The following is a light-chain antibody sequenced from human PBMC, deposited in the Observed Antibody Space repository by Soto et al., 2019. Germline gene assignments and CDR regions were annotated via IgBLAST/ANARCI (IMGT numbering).Light chain of an antibody. CDR1: SSDVGGYPY. J-gene: IGLJ1*01. V-gene: IGLV2-8*01. CDR3: ISYAGSDNFV. Sequence: QSALTQPASASGSPGQSVTISCTGTSSDVGGYPYVSWYQQHPGEAPKLIIYEVSKRPSGVPDRFSASKSGNTASLTVSGLQAEDEADYYCISYAGSDNFVFGTGTKVTVL. CDR2: EVS.